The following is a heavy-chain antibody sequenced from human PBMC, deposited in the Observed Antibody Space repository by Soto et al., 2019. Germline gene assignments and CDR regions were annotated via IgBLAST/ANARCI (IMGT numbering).Heavy chain of an antibody. CDR1: GFTFSSYA. D-gene: IGHD1-26*01. J-gene: IGHJ4*02. V-gene: IGHV3-23*01. CDR3: AKGLVGHPRAPLDY. CDR2: ISGSGGST. Sequence: EVQLLESGGGLVQPGGSLRLSCAASGFTFSSYAMSWVRQAPGKGLEWVSAISGSGGSTYYADSVKGRFTIPRDNSKNTLYLQMNSLRAEDTAEYYCAKGLVGHPRAPLDYWGQGTLVTVSS.